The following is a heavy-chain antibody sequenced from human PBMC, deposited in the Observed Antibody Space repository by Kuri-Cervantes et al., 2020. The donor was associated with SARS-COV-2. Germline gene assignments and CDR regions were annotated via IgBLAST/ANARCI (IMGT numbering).Heavy chain of an antibody. D-gene: IGHD4-17*01. CDR2: ISSDGSIK. CDR3: AREGVYGDYGNGMDV. V-gene: IGHV3-30*03. J-gene: IGHJ6*02. Sequence: GGSLRLSCAASGFTFSTYGMHWVRQAPGVGLEWVAVISSDGSIKYYADSVKGRFTISRDNSKNTLYLQMSSLRAEDTAVYYCAREGVYGDYGNGMDVWGQGTTVTVSS. CDR1: GFTFSTYG.